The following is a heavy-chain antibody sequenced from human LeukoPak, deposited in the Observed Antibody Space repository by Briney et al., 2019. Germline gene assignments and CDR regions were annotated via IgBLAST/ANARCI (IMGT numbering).Heavy chain of an antibody. Sequence: GGSLRLSCAASGFTFSSYALSWVRQAPGKGLEWVSSISGSGGSTYYADSVKGRFTISRDNSKNTLYLQMNSLRDKDTAIYYCAKAPRGGYDSRIDYWGQGTLVTVSS. V-gene: IGHV3-23*01. D-gene: IGHD5-12*01. J-gene: IGHJ4*02. CDR3: AKAPRGGYDSRIDY. CDR1: GFTFSSYA. CDR2: ISGSGGST.